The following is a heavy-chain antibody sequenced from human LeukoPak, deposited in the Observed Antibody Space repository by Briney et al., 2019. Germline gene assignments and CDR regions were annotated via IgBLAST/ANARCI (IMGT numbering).Heavy chain of an antibody. V-gene: IGHV1-18*01. J-gene: IGHJ6*03. D-gene: IGHD3-9*01. Sequence: ASVKVSCKASGYTFTSYGISWVRQAPGQGLEWMGWISAYNGNTNYAQKLQGRVTMTTDTSTSTAYMELRSLRSDDTAVYYCARGHTYCDILTGYSQYYYYYMDVWGKGTTVTVSS. CDR1: GYTFTSYG. CDR3: ARGHTYCDILTGYSQYYYYYMDV. CDR2: ISAYNGNT.